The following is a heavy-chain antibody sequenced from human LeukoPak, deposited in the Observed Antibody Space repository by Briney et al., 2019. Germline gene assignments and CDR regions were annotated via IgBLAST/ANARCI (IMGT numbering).Heavy chain of an antibody. V-gene: IGHV3-53*01. Sequence: GGSLRLSCAASGFTVSDNYMSWVRQAPGKGLEWVSVIYSGGSTDYADSVKGRFTISRDNAKNTVYLQMNSLRAEDTAVYYCTREVSGSLYFDYWGQGTLVTVSS. D-gene: IGHD1-26*01. J-gene: IGHJ4*02. CDR3: TREVSGSLYFDY. CDR1: GFTVSDNY. CDR2: IYSGGST.